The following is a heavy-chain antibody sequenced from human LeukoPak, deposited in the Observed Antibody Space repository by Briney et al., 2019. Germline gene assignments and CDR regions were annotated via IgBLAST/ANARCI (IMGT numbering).Heavy chain of an antibody. D-gene: IGHD1-26*01. Sequence: SETLSLTCAAYGWSFSGYYWSWIRQPPGKGLEWIGEINHSGSTNYNPSLKSRVTISVDTSKNQFSLKLSSVTAADTAVYYCARQSPGGYSESYSSWGQGTLVTVSS. J-gene: IGHJ4*02. CDR2: INHSGST. V-gene: IGHV4-34*01. CDR3: ARQSPGGYSESYSS. CDR1: GWSFSGYY.